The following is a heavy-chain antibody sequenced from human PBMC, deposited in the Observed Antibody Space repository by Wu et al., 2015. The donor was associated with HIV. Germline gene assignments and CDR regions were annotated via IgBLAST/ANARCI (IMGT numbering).Heavy chain of an antibody. V-gene: IGHV4-34*01. D-gene: IGHD3-10*01. CDR1: GGSFSGYY. J-gene: IGHJ4*02. CDR2: INHSGSA. CDR3: ARAIYGSGSYYNGFDY. Sequence: QVQLQQWGAGLLKPSETLSLTCAVYGGSFSGYYWSWIRQSPGKGLEWIGEINHSGSANYNPSLKSRVTISVDTSKNQFSLKLSSVTAADTAVYYCARAIYGSGSYYNGFDYWGQGTLVTVSS.